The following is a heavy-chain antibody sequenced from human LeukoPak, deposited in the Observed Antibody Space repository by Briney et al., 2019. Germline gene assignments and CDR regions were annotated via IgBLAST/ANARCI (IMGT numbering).Heavy chain of an antibody. CDR2: INTSGSS. CDR1: GGSISSYY. CDR3: ARAYYYDLGPPYYFDY. J-gene: IGHJ4*02. D-gene: IGHD3-22*01. Sequence: SETLSLTCTVSGGSISSYYWSWIRQPAGKGLEWIGRINTSGSSNYNPSLRSRVTMSVDTSKNQFSLNLFSVTAADTAVYYCARAYYYDLGPPYYFDYWGQGSLVTVSS. V-gene: IGHV4-4*07.